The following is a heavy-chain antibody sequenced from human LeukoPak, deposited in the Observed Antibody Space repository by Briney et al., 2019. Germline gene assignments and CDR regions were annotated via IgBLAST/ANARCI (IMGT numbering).Heavy chain of an antibody. CDR2: ISSSRSCI. D-gene: IGHD3-10*01. CDR3: ARGDGSGSYIPSPIYYYGMDV. V-gene: IGHV3-21*01. CDR1: GFTFSSYS. J-gene: IGHJ6*02. Sequence: GVSLRLSCAASGFTFSSYSMNWVRQAPGKGLEWVSSISSSRSCIYYADSVKGRFTISRDNAKNSLYLQMNSLRAEDTAVSYCARGDGSGSYIPSPIYYYGMDVWGQGTTVTVPS.